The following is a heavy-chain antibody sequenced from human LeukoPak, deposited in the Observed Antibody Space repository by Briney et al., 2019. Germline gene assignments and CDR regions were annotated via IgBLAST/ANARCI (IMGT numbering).Heavy chain of an antibody. D-gene: IGHD2-15*01. V-gene: IGHV1-46*01. CDR3: ARPGYCSGGRCSGYVY. CDR1: GYTFTDYY. J-gene: IGHJ4*02. Sequence: GASVKVSCKASGYTFTDYYMHWVRQAPGQGLEWMGMIDPTGGSTSYAQRFQGRVTMTRDTSTRTVYVELSSLKSEDTAVYYCARPGYCSGGRCSGYVYWGQGTLVTVSS. CDR2: IDPTGGST.